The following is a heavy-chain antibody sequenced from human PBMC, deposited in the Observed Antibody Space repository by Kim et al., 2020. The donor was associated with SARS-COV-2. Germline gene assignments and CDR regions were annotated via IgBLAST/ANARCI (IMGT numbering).Heavy chain of an antibody. CDR1: GFTFSYDW. D-gene: IGHD1-26*01. V-gene: IGHV3-15*01. J-gene: IGHJ6*02. CDR3: TKRKEGTGYIDGFGYYFSCMDV. CDR2: MKSNRDGGTK. Sequence: GGSLRLSCAASGFTFSYDWMNWVRQAPGKGLEWVGRMKSNRDGGTKDYAAAVQGSFTISRDDSNHMLYLQMKSQKIEDTAGYSCTKRKEGTGYIDGFGYYFSCMDVWGQGTLVTVSS.